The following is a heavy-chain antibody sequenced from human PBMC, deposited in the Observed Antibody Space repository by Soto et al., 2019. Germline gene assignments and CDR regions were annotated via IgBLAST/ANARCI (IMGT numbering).Heavy chain of an antibody. CDR2: INHGGTT. CDR3: ARGGIPDFFDY. V-gene: IGHV4-34*01. Sequence: PSETLSLTCAVYGESFSGHYWSWIRQPPGKGLEWIGEINHGGTTHLNPSLKSRVSVSVDTSKNQVSLKLTSATATDTAIYYCARGGIPDFFDYWGQGTLVTVS. J-gene: IGHJ4*02. CDR1: GESFSGHY.